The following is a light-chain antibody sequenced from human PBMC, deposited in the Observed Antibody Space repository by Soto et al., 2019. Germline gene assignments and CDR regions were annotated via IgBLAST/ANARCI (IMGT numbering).Light chain of an antibody. V-gene: IGKV1-5*03. J-gene: IGKJ2*01. Sequence: DIQMTQSPSTLSASVGDRVTITCRASQSISSWLAWYQQKPGKAPKLLIYKASSLESGVPSRFSGSGSGTEFTLTISSLQPDDFATYYGQQYNSYSPGDTFGQGTKLEIK. CDR1: QSISSW. CDR3: QQYNSYSPGDT. CDR2: KAS.